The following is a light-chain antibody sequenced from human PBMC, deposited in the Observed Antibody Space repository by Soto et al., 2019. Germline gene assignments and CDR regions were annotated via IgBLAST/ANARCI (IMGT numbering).Light chain of an antibody. V-gene: IGLV6-57*01. Sequence: NFMLTQPHSVSESPGKTVTISCTRSSGSIAANYVQWYQQRPGSSPTTVIYEDNHRPSGVPDRFSGSIDSSSNSASLTISGLETEDGACHHCPVYGGHNPWVVRGGTKLTVL. CDR3: PVYGGHNPWV. CDR1: SGSIAANY. CDR2: EDN. J-gene: IGLJ3*02.